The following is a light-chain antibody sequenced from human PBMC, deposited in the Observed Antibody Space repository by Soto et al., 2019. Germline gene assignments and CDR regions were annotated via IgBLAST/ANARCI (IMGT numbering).Light chain of an antibody. CDR1: QGISSA. J-gene: IGKJ3*01. CDR3: QQFDDYPFT. Sequence: AIQLTQSPSSLSAYVGDSVSITCRASQGISSALAWYQQKPGRAPKLLIYDASSLEGGVPSRFSGSRSGTDFTLTVSSLQPEDLATYYCQQFDDYPFTFGAGTKVDIK. CDR2: DAS. V-gene: IGKV1D-13*01.